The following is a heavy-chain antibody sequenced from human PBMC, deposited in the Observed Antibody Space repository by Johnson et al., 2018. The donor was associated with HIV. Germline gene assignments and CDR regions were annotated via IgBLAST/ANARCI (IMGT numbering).Heavy chain of an antibody. D-gene: IGHD4-17*01. J-gene: IGHJ3*02. V-gene: IGHV3-20*04. CDR3: ARVRSVTTVDPTILQYDAFDI. Sequence: VQLVESGGGVVRPGGSLRLSCTTSEFIFDDYDMSWVRQAPGKGLEWVSGINWNGGSTGHADFVKGRFTISRDNAKNSLYMQMNSLRAEDTALYYCARVRSVTTVDPTILQYDAFDIWGQGTMVTVSS. CDR1: EFIFDDYD. CDR2: INWNGGST.